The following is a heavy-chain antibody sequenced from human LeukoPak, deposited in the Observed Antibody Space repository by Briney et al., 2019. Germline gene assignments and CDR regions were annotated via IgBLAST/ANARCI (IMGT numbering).Heavy chain of an antibody. V-gene: IGHV1-18*01. J-gene: IGHJ6*02. D-gene: IGHD5-18*01. CDR3: ARAYSYGSDYYYGMDV. Sequence: ASVKVSCKASGYTFTSYGISWVRQAPGQGLEWMGWISGYNGNTKYAHKVQGRVTMTTDTSAGTAYMELRSLRSDDTAVYYCARAYSYGSDYYYGMDVWGQGTTVTVSS. CDR1: GYTFTSYG. CDR2: ISGYNGNT.